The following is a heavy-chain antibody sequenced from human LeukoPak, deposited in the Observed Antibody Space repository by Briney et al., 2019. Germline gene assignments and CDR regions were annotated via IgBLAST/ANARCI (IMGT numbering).Heavy chain of an antibody. J-gene: IGHJ4*02. CDR2: IFYSGST. D-gene: IGHD3-10*01. CDR3: ASPSYPSGLWFGKYTDY. CDR1: GGSISTSNYY. V-gene: IGHV4-39*01. Sequence: PSETLSLTCTVTGGSISTSNYYWGWIRQPPGKGLEWIGNIFYSGSTYYSPSLRSRVTISLDTSRNQFSLRLSSVTAADTAVYYCASPSYPSGLWFGKYTDYWGRGTLVTVSS.